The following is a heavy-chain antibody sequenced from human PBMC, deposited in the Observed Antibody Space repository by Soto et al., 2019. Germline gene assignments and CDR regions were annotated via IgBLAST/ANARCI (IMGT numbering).Heavy chain of an antibody. J-gene: IGHJ4*02. V-gene: IGHV3-21*02. D-gene: IGHD2-21*02. CDR3: ARARGNDWYSDY. CDR1: GFSFSDYS. CDR2: ITHTVTNA. Sequence: EVQLVESGGGLVRPGGSLRLSCTASGFSFSDYSFNWVRQAPGKGLEWVSSITHTVTNAYYADSVKGRFTISKDSADNSLILQMTSLRAEDTAVYHCARARGNDWYSDYWGQGTLLTVSS.